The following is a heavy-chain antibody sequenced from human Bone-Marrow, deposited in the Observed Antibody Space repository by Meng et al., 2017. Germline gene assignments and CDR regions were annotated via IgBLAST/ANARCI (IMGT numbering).Heavy chain of an antibody. J-gene: IGHJ5*02. CDR3: ARAAYDIWSGYAP. CDR1: GASISSSHW. D-gene: IGHD3-3*01. CDR2: IYHDGST. Sequence: VRLSESCPGRGKPWGPLPLTCAVAGASISSSHWWGWVRQPPGKGLEWIGEIYHDGSTNYTPSLKSRVTISVDKSKNQFSLKLSSVTAADTAVYYCARAAYDIWSGYAPWGQGSLVTVSS. V-gene: IGHV4-4*02.